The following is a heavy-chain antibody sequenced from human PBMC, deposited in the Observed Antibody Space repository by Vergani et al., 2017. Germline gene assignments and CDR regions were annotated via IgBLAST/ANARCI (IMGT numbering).Heavy chain of an antibody. Sequence: EVHLLESGGGQVEAGGSLRLSCVASGFTFSNSAMSWVRQTSGKGLEWVSAISGHGDRTYYADSVKGRFTISRDNSKNTVYLQMDSLRAEDTAVYYCAXEYSSTSGRAFDFWGQGTKVTVSS. CDR2: ISGHGDRT. J-gene: IGHJ3*01. D-gene: IGHD6-6*01. V-gene: IGHV3-23*01. CDR1: GFTFSNSA. CDR3: AXEYSSTSGRAFDF.